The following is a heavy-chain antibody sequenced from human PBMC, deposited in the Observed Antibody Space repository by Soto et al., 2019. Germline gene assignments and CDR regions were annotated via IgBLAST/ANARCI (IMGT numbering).Heavy chain of an antibody. Sequence: GGSLRLSSVASGFTFSTYTMSWVRQAPGKGLEWVSVISGSGGSSGPSYADSVQGRFSISRDNTRNTLYLQMNSLRGEDTAMYYCAKARCSTANCYVPEYWGQGTRVTV. V-gene: IGHV3-23*01. J-gene: IGHJ4*02. CDR2: ISGSGGSSGP. CDR3: AKARCSTANCYVPEY. D-gene: IGHD2-2*01. CDR1: GFTFSTYT.